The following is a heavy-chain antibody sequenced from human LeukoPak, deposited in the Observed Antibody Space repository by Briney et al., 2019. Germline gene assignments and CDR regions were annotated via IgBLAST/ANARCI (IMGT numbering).Heavy chain of an antibody. CDR3: ARGGNYYGSGSFY. CDR2: MNPNSGNT. V-gene: IGHV1-8*01. J-gene: IGHJ4*02. Sequence: ASVKVSCKASGYTFINYDINWVRQATGQGLEWMGWMNPNSGNTGYAQKFQGRVTMTRNTSINTAYMELSSLRSEDTAVYYCARGGNYYGSGSFYWGQGTLVTVSS. D-gene: IGHD3-10*01. CDR1: GYTFINYD.